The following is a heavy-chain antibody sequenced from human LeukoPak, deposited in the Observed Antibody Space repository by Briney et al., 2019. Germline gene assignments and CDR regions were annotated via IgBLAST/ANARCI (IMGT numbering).Heavy chain of an antibody. CDR2: IYYSGST. CDR3: ARHGATVGGFDY. D-gene: IGHD4-23*01. CDR1: GGSISSYY. V-gene: IGHV4-39*01. Sequence: SETLSLTCTVSGGSISSYYWGWIRQPPGKGLEWIGSIYYSGSTYYNPSLKSRVTISVDTSKNQFSLKLSSVTAADTAVYYCARHGATVGGFDYWGQGTLVTVSS. J-gene: IGHJ4*02.